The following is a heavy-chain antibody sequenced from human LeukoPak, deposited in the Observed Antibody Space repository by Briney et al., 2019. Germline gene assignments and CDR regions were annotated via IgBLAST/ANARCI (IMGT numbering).Heavy chain of an antibody. CDR2: ITSNSSYI. J-gene: IGHJ3*02. CDR3: ARDQNDILAFDI. V-gene: IGHV3-21*01. D-gene: IGHD3-9*01. Sequence: GGSLRLSCAASGFTFSTYSMNWVRQAPGKGLEWVSYITSNSSYIYYADSVKGRFTISRDNAKNSLYLQMNSLRAEDTAVYYCARDQNDILAFDIWGQGTMVTVSS. CDR1: GFTFSTYS.